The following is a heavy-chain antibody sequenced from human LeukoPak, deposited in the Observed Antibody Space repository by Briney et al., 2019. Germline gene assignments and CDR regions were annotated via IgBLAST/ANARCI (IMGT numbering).Heavy chain of an antibody. CDR1: GFTFSSYS. V-gene: IGHV3-21*01. J-gene: IGHJ4*02. CDR2: ISSSSSYI. D-gene: IGHD5-18*01. CDR3: ARDRWGYSYGGD. Sequence: GGSLRLSCAASGFTFSSYSMNWVRQAPGKGLEWVSSISSSSSYIYFADSVKGRFTISRDNAKNSLYLQMNSLRAEDTAVYYCARDRWGYSYGGDWGQGTLVTVSS.